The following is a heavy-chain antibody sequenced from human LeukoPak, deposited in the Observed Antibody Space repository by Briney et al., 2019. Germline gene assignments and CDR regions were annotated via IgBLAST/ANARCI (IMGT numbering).Heavy chain of an antibody. J-gene: IGHJ4*02. D-gene: IGHD2-2*02. CDR1: GYTFTGYY. CDR3: ARGTYRGYCSSTSCYNNY. Sequence: ASVKVSCKASGYTFTGYYMHWVRQATGQGLEWMGWMNPNSGNTGYAQKFQGRVTMTRNTSISTAYMELSSLRSEDTAVYYCARGTYRGYCSSTSCYNNYWGQGTLVTVSS. V-gene: IGHV1-8*02. CDR2: MNPNSGNT.